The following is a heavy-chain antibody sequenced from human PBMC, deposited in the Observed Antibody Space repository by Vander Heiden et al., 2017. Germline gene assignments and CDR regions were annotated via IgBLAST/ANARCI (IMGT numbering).Heavy chain of an antibody. CDR3: AKDYDFWSGYIDY. CDR2: ISGSGGST. Sequence: EVQLLESGGGLVQPGGSLRLSCPASGFTFSSYAMSWVRQAPGKGLEWVSAISGSGGSTYYADSVKGRFTISRDNSKNTLYLQMNRMRAEDTAVYYCAKDYDFWSGYIDYWGQGTMVTVSS. J-gene: IGHJ4*02. V-gene: IGHV3-23*01. D-gene: IGHD3-3*01. CDR1: GFTFSSYA.